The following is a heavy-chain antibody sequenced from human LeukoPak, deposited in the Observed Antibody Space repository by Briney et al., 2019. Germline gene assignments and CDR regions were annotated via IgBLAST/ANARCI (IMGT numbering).Heavy chain of an antibody. CDR3: ASFPIP. Sequence: GGSLRLSCAASGVTFSSYWMSWVRQAPGKGLEWVANIKQDGSEKYYVDSVKGRFTISRDNAKNSLYLQMNSLRAEDTAVYYCASFPIPWGQGTLVTVSS. J-gene: IGHJ5*02. CDR1: GVTFSSYW. CDR2: IKQDGSEK. D-gene: IGHD2-21*01. V-gene: IGHV3-7*01.